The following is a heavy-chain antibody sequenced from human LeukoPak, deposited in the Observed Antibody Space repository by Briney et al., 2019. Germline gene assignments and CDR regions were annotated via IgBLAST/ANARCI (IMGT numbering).Heavy chain of an antibody. J-gene: IGHJ4*02. D-gene: IGHD3-10*01. Sequence: PGGSLRLSCAASGFTFSSYSMNWVRQAPGKGLEWVSYISSSSSTIYYADSVKGRFTISRDNAKNSLYLQMNSLRAEDMAVYYCAREGYYYGSGSYLDYWGQGTLVTVSS. CDR1: GFTFSSYS. CDR3: AREGYYYGSGSYLDY. V-gene: IGHV3-48*01. CDR2: ISSSSSTI.